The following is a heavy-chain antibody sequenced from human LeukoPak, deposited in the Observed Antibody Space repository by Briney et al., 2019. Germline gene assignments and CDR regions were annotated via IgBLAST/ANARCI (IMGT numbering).Heavy chain of an antibody. V-gene: IGHV5-51*01. CDR1: GYSSTSYW. J-gene: IGHJ3*02. Sequence: GEYPKPHCNGSGYSSTSYWIGWVRQMPREGLEWMGVIYPGESDTRYRPSFQAPVTISADKSISTAYLQWSCLKASDTSMYYCARLRRFLEWPDAFDIWGQGTMVTVSS. CDR3: ARLRRFLEWPDAFDI. CDR2: IYPGESDT. D-gene: IGHD3-3*01.